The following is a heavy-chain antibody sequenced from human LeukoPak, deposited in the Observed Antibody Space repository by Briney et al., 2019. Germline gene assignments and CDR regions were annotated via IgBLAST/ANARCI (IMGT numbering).Heavy chain of an antibody. CDR2: ISPSGDST. J-gene: IGHJ3*02. V-gene: IGHV1-46*01. D-gene: IGHD3-22*01. CDR3: ARDSVDSSGYSRGDDAFDI. Sequence: ASVKVSCKTSGNTFTTYYMHWVRQAPGQGLEWMGIISPSGDSTTYAQKFQGRVTMTRDTSTSTVYMELSSLRSEDTAVYYCARDSVDSSGYSRGDDAFDIWGQGTMVTVSS. CDR1: GNTFTTYY.